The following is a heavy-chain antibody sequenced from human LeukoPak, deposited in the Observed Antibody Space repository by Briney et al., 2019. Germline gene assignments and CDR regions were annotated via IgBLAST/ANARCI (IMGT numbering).Heavy chain of an antibody. V-gene: IGHV3-9*01. Sequence: GGSLRLSCATSVFTFDDYAMHWVRRAPGKGLEWVSDITWNSGNIGYADSVKGRFTISRDNAKDSFFLQMNSLRAEDTALYYCAKDMSYSGSYWTAFDIWGQGTMVTVSS. CDR2: ITWNSGNI. CDR3: AKDMSYSGSYWTAFDI. D-gene: IGHD1-26*01. CDR1: VFTFDDYA. J-gene: IGHJ3*02.